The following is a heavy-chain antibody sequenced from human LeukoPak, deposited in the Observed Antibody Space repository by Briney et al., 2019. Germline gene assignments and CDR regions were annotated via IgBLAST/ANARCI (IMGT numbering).Heavy chain of an antibody. CDR2: ISSNGDNT. Sequence: GGSLRLSCSASGFTFSNFAMHWVRQAPGKGLEFVSVISSNGDNTYYADSVKGRITISRDNSKNTLYLQMNSLRAEDTAVYYCAKDLGYSYGAIDYWGQGTLVTVSS. J-gene: IGHJ4*02. CDR1: GFTFSNFA. CDR3: AKDLGYSYGAIDY. V-gene: IGHV3-64*04. D-gene: IGHD5-18*01.